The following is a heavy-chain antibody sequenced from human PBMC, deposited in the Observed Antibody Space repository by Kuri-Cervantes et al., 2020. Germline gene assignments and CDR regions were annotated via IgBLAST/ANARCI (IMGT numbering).Heavy chain of an antibody. CDR2: IGTAGDT. Sequence: GESLKISCAASGFTFSSYDMHWVRQATGKGLEWVSAIGTAGDTYYPGSVKGRFTISRENAKNSLYLQMNSLRAEDTAVYYCARGPYDILTGPRPDYYYMDVWGKGTTVTVSS. V-gene: IGHV3-13*01. CDR3: ARGPYDILTGPRPDYYYMDV. CDR1: GFTFSSYD. J-gene: IGHJ6*03. D-gene: IGHD3-9*01.